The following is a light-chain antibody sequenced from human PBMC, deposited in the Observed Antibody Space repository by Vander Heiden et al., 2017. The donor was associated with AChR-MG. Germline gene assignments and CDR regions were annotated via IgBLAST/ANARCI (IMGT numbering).Light chain of an antibody. CDR2: GAS. CDR1: QSVSSSY. Sequence: EIVLTQSPGTLSLSPGERATLSCRASQSVSSSYLAWYQQKPGQAPRLLIYGASSRATGIPDRFSASGSGTDFTLTISRLEPEDFAVYYCQQYGSSPPTFGQGTKEEIK. CDR3: QQYGSSPPT. V-gene: IGKV3-20*01. J-gene: IGKJ1*01.